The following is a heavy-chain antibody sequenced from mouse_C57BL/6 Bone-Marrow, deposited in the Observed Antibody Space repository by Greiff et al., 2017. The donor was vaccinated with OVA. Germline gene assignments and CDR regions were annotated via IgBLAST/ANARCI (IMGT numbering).Heavy chain of an antibody. Sequence: VKLQQPGAELVRPGSSVKLSCKASGYTFTSYWMDWVKQRPGQGLEWIGNIYPSDSETHYNQKFKDKATLTVDKSSSTAYMQLSSLTSEDSAVYYCARGGGWLLRYFDYWGQGTTLTVSS. CDR2: IYPSDSET. V-gene: IGHV1-61*01. J-gene: IGHJ2*01. CDR3: ARGGGWLLRYFDY. CDR1: GYTFTSYW. D-gene: IGHD2-3*01.